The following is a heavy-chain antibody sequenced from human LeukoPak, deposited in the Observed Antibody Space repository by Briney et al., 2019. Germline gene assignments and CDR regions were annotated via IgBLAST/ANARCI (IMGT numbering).Heavy chain of an antibody. CDR1: GFTFSSYA. Sequence: GGSLRLSCAASGFTFSSYAMSWVRQAPGKGLEWVSAISGSGGSTYYADSVKGRFTISRDNSKNTLYLQMNSLRAEDTAVNYCAKAAYYYDSSGYLDYWGQGTLVTVSS. V-gene: IGHV3-23*01. J-gene: IGHJ4*02. CDR3: AKAAYYYDSSGYLDY. D-gene: IGHD3-22*01. CDR2: ISGSGGST.